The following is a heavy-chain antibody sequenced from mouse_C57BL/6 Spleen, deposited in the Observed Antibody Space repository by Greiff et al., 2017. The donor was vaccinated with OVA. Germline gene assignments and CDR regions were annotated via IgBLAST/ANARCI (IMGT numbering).Heavy chain of an antibody. J-gene: IGHJ1*03. D-gene: IGHD2-4*01. CDR2: INYDGSST. Sequence: EVMLVESEGGLVQPGSSMKLSCTASGFTFSDYYMAWVRQVPEKGLEWVANINYDGSSTYYLDSLKSRFIISRDNAKNILYLQMSSLKSEDTATYYCAREDYDYDGIWWYFDVWGTGTTVTVSS. CDR1: GFTFSDYY. V-gene: IGHV5-16*01. CDR3: AREDYDYDGIWWYFDV.